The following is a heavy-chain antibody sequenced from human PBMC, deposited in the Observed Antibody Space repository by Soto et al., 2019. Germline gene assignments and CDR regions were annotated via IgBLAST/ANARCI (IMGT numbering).Heavy chain of an antibody. CDR2: INPSGGSA. CDR3: AKYQWEPPQHGFDH. Sequence: ASVKVSCKASGYTFTSYYMHWVRQAPGQGHEWIGIINPSGGSANYAQKFQGRVTMTTDTSTSTVYMELSSLRSEDTAVYYCAKYQWEPPQHGFDHWGQGTLVTVSS. J-gene: IGHJ4*02. V-gene: IGHV1-46*01. CDR1: GYTFTSYY. D-gene: IGHD1-26*01.